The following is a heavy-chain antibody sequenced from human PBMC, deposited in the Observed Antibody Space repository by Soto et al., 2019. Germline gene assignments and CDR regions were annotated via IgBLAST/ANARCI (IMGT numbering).Heavy chain of an antibody. D-gene: IGHD2-21*02. V-gene: IGHV3-23*01. CDR1: GFTFSNYG. CDR2: LSGGRGDV. J-gene: IGHJ6*02. CDR3: AKCKGRLSNKCYYGMDV. Sequence: EVLLLESGGGLVKPGGSLRLSCVASGFTFSNYGFTWVRQVPGKGLEWVSLSGGRGDVEYADTVKGRFTISRYTPKNTVFLEMNGLRVDDTAVYFCAKCKGRLSNKCYYGMDVWGQGTTVTVS.